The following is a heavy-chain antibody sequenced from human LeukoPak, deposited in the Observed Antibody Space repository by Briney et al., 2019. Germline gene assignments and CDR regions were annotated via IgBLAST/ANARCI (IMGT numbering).Heavy chain of an antibody. CDR2: SGSSI. J-gene: IGHJ4*02. V-gene: IGHV3-69-1*01. Sequence: GGSLRLSCAASGFTFSDYYMSDSGSSIYYADSVKGRFTISSDNAKNSLYLQMNSLRAEDTAVYYCTRFLFYYDSSGYYDYFDYWGQGTLVTVSS. CDR3: TRFLFYYDSSGYYDYFDY. CDR1: GFTFSDYY. D-gene: IGHD3-22*01.